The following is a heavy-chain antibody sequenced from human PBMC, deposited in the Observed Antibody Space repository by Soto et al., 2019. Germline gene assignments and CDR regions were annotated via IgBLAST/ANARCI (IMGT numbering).Heavy chain of an antibody. D-gene: IGHD3-3*02. Sequence: EEQLVESGGDLVQPGGSLRLSCAASGFTFANYWMSWVRQAPGKGLEWVANIKQDGGQTYYVDSVKGRFTISRDNDKNSLYLQMNMRRVDDAALDDCSCGQVQTFYVFNSWGQGTVVTVSS. CDR3: SCGQVQTFYVFNS. CDR1: GFTFANYW. CDR2: IKQDGGQT. J-gene: IGHJ4*03. V-gene: IGHV3-7*01.